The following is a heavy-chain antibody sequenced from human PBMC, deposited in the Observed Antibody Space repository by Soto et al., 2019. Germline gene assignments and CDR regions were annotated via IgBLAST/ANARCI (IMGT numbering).Heavy chain of an antibody. CDR3: AKGSRGYTTYDFDY. CDR2: ISGSGASA. CDR1: EFSFGGYA. Sequence: EVQLLESGGGLVQPGGSLRLSCAASEFSFGGYAMSWVRQAPGKGLEWVSSISGSGASAFYADSVRGRFTISRDNTRNTVSLQMNSLSAEDTALYYCAKGSRGYTTYDFDYWGQGTRITVSS. J-gene: IGHJ4*02. D-gene: IGHD5-18*01. V-gene: IGHV3-23*01.